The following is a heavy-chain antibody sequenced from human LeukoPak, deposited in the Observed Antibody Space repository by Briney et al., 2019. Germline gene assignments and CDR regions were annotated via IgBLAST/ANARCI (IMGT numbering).Heavy chain of an antibody. V-gene: IGHV4-61*01. Sequence: SETLSLTCNVSGVSVSDGRYYWTWIRQHPGKGLEWIGYKYYSGSAKYNPSLKSRVTISVDTSKNQFSLKLSSVTAADTAVYYCARAGCSSTSCYENWFDPWGQGTLVTVSS. J-gene: IGHJ5*02. CDR1: GVSVSDGRYY. D-gene: IGHD2-2*01. CDR3: ARAGCSSTSCYENWFDP. CDR2: KYYSGSA.